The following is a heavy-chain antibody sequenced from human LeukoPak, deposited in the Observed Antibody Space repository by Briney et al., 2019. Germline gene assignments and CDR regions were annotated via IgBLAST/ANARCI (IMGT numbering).Heavy chain of an antibody. CDR2: ISYDGSNK. V-gene: IGHV3-30*04. CDR3: ATHCSSTSCKGAFDI. CDR1: GFTFSSYA. Sequence: TGGSLRLSCAASGFTFSSYAMHWVRQAPGKGLEWVAVISYDGSNKYYADSVKGRFTISRDNSKNTLYLQMNSLRAEDTAVYYCATHCSSTSCKGAFDIWGQGIMVTVSS. D-gene: IGHD2-2*01. J-gene: IGHJ3*02.